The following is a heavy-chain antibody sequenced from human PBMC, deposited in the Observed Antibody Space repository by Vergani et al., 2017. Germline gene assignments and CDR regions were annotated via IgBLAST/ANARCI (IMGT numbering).Heavy chain of an antibody. V-gene: IGHV2-70*04. Sequence: QVTLKESGPALVRPTQTLTLTCTFSGFSLTTSAMRVSWIRQPPGKALEWLARFEWDDDKFYNTSLKNRLSISKDTSRNQVLLTMTDMDPVDTGTYYCARDYRGDFFDYGAQGTLVTVTS. D-gene: IGHD4-11*01. CDR2: FEWDDDK. CDR3: ARDYRGDFFDY. CDR1: GFSLTTSAMR. J-gene: IGHJ4*02.